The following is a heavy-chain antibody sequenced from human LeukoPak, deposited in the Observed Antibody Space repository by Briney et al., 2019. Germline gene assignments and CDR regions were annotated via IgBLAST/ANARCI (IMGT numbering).Heavy chain of an antibody. J-gene: IGHJ5*02. V-gene: IGHV5-10-1*01. CDR1: GYSFSSYW. CDR3: ARHYPPGNWLDP. Sequence: PGESLRISCQGSGYSFSSYWITWVRQMPGKGLEWMGRIDLSDSYTSYSPPFQSHVTISADKSISTAFLEWSSLRASDTAIYYCARHYPPGNWLDPWGQGTLVTVSS. D-gene: IGHD3-10*01. CDR2: IDLSDSYT.